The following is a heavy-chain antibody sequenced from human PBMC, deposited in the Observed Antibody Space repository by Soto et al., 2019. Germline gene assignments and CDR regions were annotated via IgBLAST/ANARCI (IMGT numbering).Heavy chain of an antibody. CDR3: VRERSGYSYADS. Sequence: EVQLLDSGGGLVQPGGSLRRSCAASGFTFSDYAMSWLRQPPGKGLEWFSAISGSGDRTYYADSVKGRFTISRDNSKNTLDLHMNSLRAEDSAVYYCVRERSGYSYADSLGQGTLVPVSS. CDR1: GFTFSDYA. J-gene: IGHJ4*02. CDR2: ISGSGDRT. V-gene: IGHV3-23*01. D-gene: IGHD5-18*01.